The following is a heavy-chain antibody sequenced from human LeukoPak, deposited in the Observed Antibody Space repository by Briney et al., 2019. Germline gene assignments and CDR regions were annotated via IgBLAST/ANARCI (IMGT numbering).Heavy chain of an antibody. D-gene: IGHD6-19*01. CDR2: INHSGST. J-gene: IGHJ4*02. CDR1: GASFSGYH. Sequence: SETLSLTCAVYGASFSGYHWSWIRQPPGKGPEWIGEINHSGSTNYNPSLKSRVSISIDTSKNQFSLKLSSVTAADTAVYYCARLVHSVWYVPEGDIDYWGQGTRVTVSS. CDR3: ARLVHSVWYVPEGDIDY. V-gene: IGHV4-34*01.